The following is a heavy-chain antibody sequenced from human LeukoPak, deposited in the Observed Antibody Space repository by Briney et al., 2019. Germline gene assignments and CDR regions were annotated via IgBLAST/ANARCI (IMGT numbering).Heavy chain of an antibody. CDR2: ISWNSGSI. CDR3: AKDIGPPKLGTYDYVWGSYRYTLGY. V-gene: IGHV3-9*01. CDR1: GFTFDDYA. J-gene: IGHJ4*02. D-gene: IGHD3-16*02. Sequence: PGGSLRLSRAASGFTFDDYAMHWVRQAPGKGLEWVSGISWNSGSIGYADSVKGRFTISRDNAKNSLYLQMNSLRAEDTALYYCAKDIGPPKLGTYDYVWGSYRYTLGYWGQGTLVTVSS.